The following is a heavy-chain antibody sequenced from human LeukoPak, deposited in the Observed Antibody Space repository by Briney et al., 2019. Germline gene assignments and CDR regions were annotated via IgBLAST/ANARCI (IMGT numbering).Heavy chain of an antibody. CDR1: GGSISSYY. Sequence: SETLSLTCTVSGGSISSYYWSWIRQPAGKGLEWIGRIYTSGSTNYNPSLKSRVTISVGKSKNQFSLKLSSVTAADTAVYYCARERGGKIVVVITDWGQGTLVTVSS. CDR3: ARERGGKIVVVITD. D-gene: IGHD3-22*01. J-gene: IGHJ4*02. V-gene: IGHV4-4*07. CDR2: IYTSGST.